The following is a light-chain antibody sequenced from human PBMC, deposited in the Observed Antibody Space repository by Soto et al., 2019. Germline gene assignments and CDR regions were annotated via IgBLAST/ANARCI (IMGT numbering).Light chain of an antibody. V-gene: IGKV4-1*01. CDR1: QSMFYSSNNKNY. J-gene: IGKJ5*01. CDR3: QQYYSTPIT. CDR2: WAS. Sequence: IVMTQSPDSLAVSLGDRSTISCKSSQSMFYSSNNKNYFAWFQQKPGQPPQLLIYWASTRESGVPDRFSGSGSGTDFTLTISSLQAEDVAVYYCQQYYSTPITFGQGTRLEIK.